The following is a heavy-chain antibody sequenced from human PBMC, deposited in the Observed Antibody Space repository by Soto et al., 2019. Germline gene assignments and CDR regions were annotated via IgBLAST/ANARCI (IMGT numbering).Heavy chain of an antibody. CDR2: ISSSSSYI. CDR1: GFTFSSFS. V-gene: IGHV3-21*01. J-gene: IGHJ4*02. D-gene: IGHD3-22*01. Sequence: GGSLRLSWAASGFTFSSFSMSWVRQAPGKGLEWVSSISSSSSYIYYADSVKGRFTISRDNAKNSLYLQMNSLRAEDTAVYYCARYDSSGYQRFDYWGQGTLVTVSS. CDR3: ARYDSSGYQRFDY.